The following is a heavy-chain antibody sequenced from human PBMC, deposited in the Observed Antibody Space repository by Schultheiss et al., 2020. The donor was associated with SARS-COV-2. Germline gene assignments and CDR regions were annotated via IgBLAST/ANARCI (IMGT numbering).Heavy chain of an antibody. V-gene: IGHV3-33*08. CDR2: IWYDGSNK. CDR1: GFTFSSYG. CDR3: ARTIVLGYMDV. D-gene: IGHD2-8*02. J-gene: IGHJ6*03. Sequence: GGSLRLSCAASGFTFSSYGMHWVRQAPGKGLEWVAVIWYDGSNKYYADSVKGRFTISRDNSKNTLYLQMNSLRAEDTAVYYCARTIVLGYMDVWGKGTTVTVSS.